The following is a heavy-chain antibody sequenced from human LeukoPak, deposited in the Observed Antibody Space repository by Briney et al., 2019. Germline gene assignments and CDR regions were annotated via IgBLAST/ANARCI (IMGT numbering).Heavy chain of an antibody. D-gene: IGHD6-13*01. J-gene: IGHJ4*02. CDR1: GYTFTSYY. CDR3: ARDLIPSIAAAGTLFY. Sequence: GASVKVSCKASGYTFTSYYMHWVRQAPGQGLEWMGIINPSGGSTSYAQKFQGRVTMTRDTSTSTVYMELSSLRSEDTAVYYCARDLIPSIAAAGTLFYCGQGTLVTVSS. V-gene: IGHV1-46*01. CDR2: INPSGGST.